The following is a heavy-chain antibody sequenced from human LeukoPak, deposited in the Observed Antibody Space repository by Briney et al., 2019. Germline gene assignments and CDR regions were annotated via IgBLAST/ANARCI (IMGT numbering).Heavy chain of an antibody. J-gene: IGHJ4*02. D-gene: IGHD2-8*01. CDR1: GGSITTTNW. Sequence: SETLSLTCGVSGGSITTTNWWSWVRQPPGQGLEWIGEIHLSGRTNYNPSLNSRVTLALDTSKNHLSLSLTSVTAADSAVYYCSRENGAFSPFGYWGQGTLVTVPS. CDR2: IHLSGRT. V-gene: IGHV4-4*02. CDR3: SRENGAFSPFGY.